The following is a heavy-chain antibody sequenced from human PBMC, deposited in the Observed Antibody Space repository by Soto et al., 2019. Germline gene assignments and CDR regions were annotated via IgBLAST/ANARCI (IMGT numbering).Heavy chain of an antibody. CDR3: ARVWVVPAAKYAFDI. V-gene: IGHV3-23*01. CDR1: GFTFSTYA. Sequence: GGSLRLSCAASGFTFSTYAMTWVRQAPGKGLEWVSAISDSGGTTYYADSVKGRFTISRDNAKNTLYLQMNSLRAEDTAVYYCARVWVVPAAKYAFDIWGQGTMVTVSS. CDR2: ISDSGGTT. D-gene: IGHD2-2*01. J-gene: IGHJ3*02.